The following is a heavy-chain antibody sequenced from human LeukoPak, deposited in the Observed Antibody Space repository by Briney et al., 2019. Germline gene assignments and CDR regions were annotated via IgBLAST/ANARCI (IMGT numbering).Heavy chain of an antibody. Sequence: GGTLRLSCAASGFTFSSYGMSWVRQAPGKGLEWVSGISPSGGITYYTDSVKGRFTISGDNSKNTLYLQMNSLRAEDTAVYFCARVKYYYDSSGYYEYYFDYWGQGTLVTVSS. CDR2: ISPSGGIT. V-gene: IGHV3-23*01. D-gene: IGHD3-22*01. CDR1: GFTFSSYG. J-gene: IGHJ4*02. CDR3: ARVKYYYDSSGYYEYYFDY.